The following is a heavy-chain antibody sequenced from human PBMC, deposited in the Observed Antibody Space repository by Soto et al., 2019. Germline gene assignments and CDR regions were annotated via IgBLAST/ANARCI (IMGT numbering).Heavy chain of an antibody. Sequence: EVQLLESGGGLVQPGGSLRLSCAASGFTFSSYAMSWVRQAPGKGLEWVSAISGSGGSTYYADSVKGRFTISRDNSKNTLYLQRNSLRAEDTAVYYCAKSTGYYYDSSGYFFDYWGQGTLVTVSS. V-gene: IGHV3-23*01. J-gene: IGHJ4*02. D-gene: IGHD3-22*01. CDR1: GFTFSSYA. CDR3: AKSTGYYYDSSGYFFDY. CDR2: ISGSGGST.